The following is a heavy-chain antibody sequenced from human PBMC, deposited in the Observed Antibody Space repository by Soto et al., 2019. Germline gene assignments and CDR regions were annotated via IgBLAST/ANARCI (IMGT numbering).Heavy chain of an antibody. CDR2: IKQDGSEK. D-gene: IGHD4-17*01. Sequence: GGSLRLSCAASGGTFSSHWMGWVRQAPGKGLEWVANIKQDGSEKYYADSVKGRFTISRDNSKNTLYLQMNSLRAEDTAVYYCAKSDYGDYSLKDYWGQGTLVTVSS. J-gene: IGHJ4*02. CDR3: AKSDYGDYSLKDY. V-gene: IGHV3-7*03. CDR1: GGTFSSHW.